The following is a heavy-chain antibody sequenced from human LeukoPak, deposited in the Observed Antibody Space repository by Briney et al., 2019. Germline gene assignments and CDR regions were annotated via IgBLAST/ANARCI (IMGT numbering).Heavy chain of an antibody. CDR1: GFTFSSYA. D-gene: IGHD1-26*01. CDR3: ARARGAFDI. V-gene: IGHV3-30-3*01. Sequence: GGSLRLSCAASGFTFSSYAMHWVRQAPGKGLEWVAVISYDGSNKYYADSVKGRFTISRDNSKNTLYLQMNSLRAEGTAVYYCARARGAFDIWGQGTMVTVSS. J-gene: IGHJ3*02. CDR2: ISYDGSNK.